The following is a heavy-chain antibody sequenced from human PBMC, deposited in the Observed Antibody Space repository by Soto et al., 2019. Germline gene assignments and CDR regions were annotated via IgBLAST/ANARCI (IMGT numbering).Heavy chain of an antibody. J-gene: IGHJ6*02. Sequence: PSETLSLTCAVYGGSFSGYYWSWIRQPPGKGLEWIGEINHSGSTNYNPSLKSRVTISVDTSKNQFSLKLSSVTAADTAVYYCARGLGTTWLYYYYYGMDVWGQGTTVTVSS. D-gene: IGHD4-17*01. CDR1: GGSFSGYY. CDR3: ARGLGTTWLYYYYYGMDV. V-gene: IGHV4-34*01. CDR2: INHSGST.